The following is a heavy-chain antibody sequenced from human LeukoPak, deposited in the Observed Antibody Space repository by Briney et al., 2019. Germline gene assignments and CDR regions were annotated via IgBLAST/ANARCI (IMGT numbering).Heavy chain of an antibody. V-gene: IGHV4-4*07. Sequence: SETLSLTCTVSGGSISSYSWSWIRQPAGKGLEWIGRIYTSGSTTYNPSLKSRVTMSVDTSKNQFSLKLSSVTAADTAVYYCARDLRGTYYYVSGTLSHYYYYYMDFWGKGTTVTISS. J-gene: IGHJ6*03. CDR1: GGSISSYS. CDR2: IYTSGST. D-gene: IGHD3-10*01. CDR3: ARDLRGTYYYVSGTLSHYYYYYMDF.